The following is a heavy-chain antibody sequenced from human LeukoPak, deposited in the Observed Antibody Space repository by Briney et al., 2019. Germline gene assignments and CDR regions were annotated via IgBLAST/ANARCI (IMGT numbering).Heavy chain of an antibody. CDR3: TRDVGGALAWFDP. J-gene: IGHJ5*02. CDR2: MNPSNGNT. Sequence: ASVKVSCKASGYFFTGFYIHWVRQAPGQGLEWMGRMNPSNGNTDFAQNFQGRVTMTRDTSITTAYMELSSLTSDDTAVYYCTRDVGGALAWFDPWGQGTLVTVSS. CDR1: GYFFTGFY. D-gene: IGHD2-21*01. V-gene: IGHV1-2*06.